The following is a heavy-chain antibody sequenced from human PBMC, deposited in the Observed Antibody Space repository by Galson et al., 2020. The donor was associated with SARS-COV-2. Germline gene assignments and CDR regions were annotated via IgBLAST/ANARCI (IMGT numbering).Heavy chain of an antibody. Sequence: SETLSLTCTVSGYSISSGYYWGWIRQPPGKGLEWIGSIYHSGSTYYNPSLKRRVTISVDTSKNQFSLKLTSVTAADTAVYYCARDGPAYYCSSTCGSWFDPWGQGTLVTVSS. CDR2: IYHSGST. CDR1: GYSISSGYY. J-gene: IGHJ5*02. CDR3: ARDGPAYYCSSTCGSWFDP. D-gene: IGHD2-2*01. V-gene: IGHV4-38-2*02.